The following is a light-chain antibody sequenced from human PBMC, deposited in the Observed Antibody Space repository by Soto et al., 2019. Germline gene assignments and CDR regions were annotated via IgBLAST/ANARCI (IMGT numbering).Light chain of an antibody. CDR1: QGINNY. V-gene: IGKV1-9*01. J-gene: IGKJ3*01. CDR3: QQLNSYPIT. Sequence: EIQLTQSPSFLSASVGDRVTITCRASQGINNYLGWYQQKPGKAPKLLIYAASTLQSGVPSRFSGSGSGTEFTLTISSLQPEDFATYYCQQLNSYPITFGPGTKVDI. CDR2: AAS.